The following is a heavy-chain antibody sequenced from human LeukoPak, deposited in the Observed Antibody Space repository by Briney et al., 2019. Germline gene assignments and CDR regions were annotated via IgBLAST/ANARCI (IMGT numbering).Heavy chain of an antibody. Sequence: SGTLSLTCAVSGGSISSTNWWTWVRQPPGKGLEWIGEVDHSGYTNYNPSLKSRVTISVDKSKNHFSLKLSSVTAADTAIYYCARDVWVRVVIISDYWGQGTLVTVSS. D-gene: IGHD3-10*01. J-gene: IGHJ4*02. CDR1: GGSISSTNW. V-gene: IGHV4-4*02. CDR2: VDHSGYT. CDR3: ARDVWVRVVIISDY.